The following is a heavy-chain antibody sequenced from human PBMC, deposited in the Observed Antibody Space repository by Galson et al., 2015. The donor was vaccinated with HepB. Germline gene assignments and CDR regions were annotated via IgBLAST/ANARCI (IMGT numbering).Heavy chain of an antibody. J-gene: IGHJ4*02. CDR2: ISRSTTYT. CDR1: GFTFSDYY. CDR3: ARVADVDYGDHSHLDY. D-gene: IGHD4-17*01. Sequence: SLRLSCAASGFTFSDYYMSWIRQAPGKGLEWISYISRSTTYTNYADSVKGRFTISRDNAKNSLYLQMNSLRAEDAAVYYCARVADVDYGDHSHLDYWGQGTLVTVSS. V-gene: IGHV3-11*06.